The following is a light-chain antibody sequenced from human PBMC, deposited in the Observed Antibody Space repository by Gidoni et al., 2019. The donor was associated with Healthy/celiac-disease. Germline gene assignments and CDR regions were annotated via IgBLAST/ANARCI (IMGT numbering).Light chain of an antibody. CDR2: DDS. J-gene: IGLJ3*02. V-gene: IGLV3-21*03. Sequence: SYVLTQPPSVSVAPGKTARITCGGNNIGSKSVHWYQQKPGQAPVLVVYDDSDRPSGIPGRFSGSNSGNTATLTISRVEAGDEADYYCQVWDSSSDHPGWVFGGGTKLTVL. CDR3: QVWDSSSDHPGWV. CDR1: NIGSKS.